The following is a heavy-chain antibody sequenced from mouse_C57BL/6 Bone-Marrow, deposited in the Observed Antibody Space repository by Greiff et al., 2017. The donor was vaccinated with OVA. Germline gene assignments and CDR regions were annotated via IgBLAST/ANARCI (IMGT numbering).Heavy chain of an antibody. CDR3: ARPPRHYAMDY. J-gene: IGHJ4*01. Sequence: EVQLVESGGGLVKPGGSLKLSCAASGFTFSDYGMHWVRQAPEKGLEWVAYISSGSSTIYYADTVKGRFTISRDNAKNTLFLQMTSLRSEDTAMYYCARPPRHYAMDYWGQGTSVTVSS. CDR1: GFTFSDYG. CDR2: ISSGSSTI. V-gene: IGHV5-17*01.